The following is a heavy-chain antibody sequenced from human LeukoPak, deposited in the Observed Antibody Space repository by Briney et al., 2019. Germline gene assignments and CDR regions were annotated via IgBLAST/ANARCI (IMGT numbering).Heavy chain of an antibody. J-gene: IGHJ4*02. CDR1: GGTFSSYA. D-gene: IGHD1-26*01. Sequence: ASVKVSCKASGGTFSSYAISWVRQAPGQGLEWMGGIIPIFGTANYAQKFQGRVTITADEPTSTAYMELSSLRSEDTAVYYCAKSGSWHFDYWGQGTLVTVSS. V-gene: IGHV1-69*13. CDR3: AKSGSWHFDY. CDR2: IIPIFGTA.